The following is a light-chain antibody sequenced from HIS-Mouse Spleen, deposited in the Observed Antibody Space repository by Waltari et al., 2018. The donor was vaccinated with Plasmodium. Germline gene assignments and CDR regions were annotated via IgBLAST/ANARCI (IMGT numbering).Light chain of an antibody. V-gene: IGLV3-10*01. J-gene: IGLJ3*02. CDR3: YSTDSSGNHRV. CDR2: EDS. Sequence: SYELTQPPSVSVSTGQTARITCYGDALPQKYAYWYQQKSGQAPVLVIYEDSKRPSGIPERFSGSSSGTMATLTISGAQVEDEADYYCYSTDSSGNHRVFGGGTKLTVL. CDR1: ALPQKY.